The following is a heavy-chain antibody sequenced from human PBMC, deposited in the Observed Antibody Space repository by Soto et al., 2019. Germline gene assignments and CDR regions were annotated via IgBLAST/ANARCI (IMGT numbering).Heavy chain of an antibody. V-gene: IGHV3-23*01. Sequence: GGSLRLSCAASGFTFSSYAMSWVRQAPGKGLEWVSAISGSGGSTYYADSVKGRFTISRHNSKNTLYLQMNSLRAEDTAVYYCAKDLSLWELQGYGMDVWGQGTTVTVSS. CDR3: AKDLSLWELQGYGMDV. D-gene: IGHD1-26*01. CDR2: ISGSGGST. CDR1: GFTFSSYA. J-gene: IGHJ6*02.